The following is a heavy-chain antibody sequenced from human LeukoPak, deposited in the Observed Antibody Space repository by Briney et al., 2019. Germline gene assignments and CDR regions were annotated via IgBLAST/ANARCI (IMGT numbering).Heavy chain of an antibody. J-gene: IGHJ6*04. CDR1: GGTFSSYA. D-gene: IGHD3-10*01. V-gene: IGHV1-69*06. Sequence: SVKVSCKASGGTFSSYAISWVRQAPGQGLEWMGGIIPIFGTANYAQKFQGRVTITADKSTSTAYMELSRLRSEDTAVYYCARDNLGGTYGSGSYLVGRFYGMDVWGKGTTVTVSS. CDR3: ARDNLGGTYGSGSYLVGRFYGMDV. CDR2: IIPIFGTA.